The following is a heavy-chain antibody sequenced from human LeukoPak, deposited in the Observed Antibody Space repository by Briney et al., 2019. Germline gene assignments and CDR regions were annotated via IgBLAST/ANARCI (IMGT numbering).Heavy chain of an antibody. V-gene: IGHV1-69*13. CDR2: IIPIFGTA. J-gene: IGHJ5*02. CDR1: GGTFSSYA. Sequence: ASVKVSCKASGGTFSSYAISWVRQAPGQGLERMGGIIPIFGTANYAQKFQGRVTITADESTSTAYMELSSLRSEDTAVYYCARDPPTYYYDSSGYYGEENWFDPWGQGTLVTVSS. CDR3: ARDPPTYYYDSSGYYGEENWFDP. D-gene: IGHD3-22*01.